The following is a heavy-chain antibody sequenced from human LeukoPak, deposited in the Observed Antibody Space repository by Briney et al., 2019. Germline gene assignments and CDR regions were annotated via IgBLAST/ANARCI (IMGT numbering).Heavy chain of an antibody. CDR3: ARFLVDSSGYYPSH. D-gene: IGHD3-22*01. CDR1: GYTFTSYD. V-gene: IGHV1-8*01. J-gene: IGHJ4*02. CDR2: MNPNSGNT. Sequence: GASVKVSCKASGYTFTSYDINWVRQATGQGLEWMGWMNPNSGNTGYAQQFQGRVTMTRNTSISTAYMELSSLRSEDTAVYYCARFLVDSSGYYPSHWGQGTLVTVSS.